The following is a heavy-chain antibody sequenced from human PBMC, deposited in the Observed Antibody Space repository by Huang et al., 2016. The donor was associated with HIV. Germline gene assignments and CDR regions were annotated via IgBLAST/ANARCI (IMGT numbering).Heavy chain of an antibody. Sequence: EVQLVQSGAEVKKPGESLKISCKGSGYRFRSNWIGWVRQMPGKGLEWMGIIYTGDTDTRYSPSFQGQVTISADKSINTDYLQWGSLKASDTAMYYCARLIGSPSFYYGLDVWGQGTTVTVSS. D-gene: IGHD3-10*01. CDR2: IYTGDTDT. V-gene: IGHV5-51*01. CDR1: GYRFRSNW. CDR3: ARLIGSPSFYYGLDV. J-gene: IGHJ6*02.